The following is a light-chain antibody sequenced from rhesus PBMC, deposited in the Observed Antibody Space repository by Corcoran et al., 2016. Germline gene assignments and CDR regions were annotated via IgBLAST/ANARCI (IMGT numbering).Light chain of an antibody. CDR1: QSVSSN. Sequence: EIIMTQSPATLSLSPGERATLSCRTSQSVSSNFAWYQQNPGQAPRLLIYDASNRATGVPDRFSGRGSGTDFTLTISSLEAEDVGVYYCKQESNWPLTFGGGTKVEIK. J-gene: IGKJ4*01. CDR3: KQESNWPLT. V-gene: IGKV3-35*01. CDR2: DAS.